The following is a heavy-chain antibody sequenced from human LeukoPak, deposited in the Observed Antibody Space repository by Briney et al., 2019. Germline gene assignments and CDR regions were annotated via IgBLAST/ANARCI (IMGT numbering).Heavy chain of an antibody. CDR2: IYSGGTI. CDR1: GFTVSSSY. D-gene: IGHD1-14*01. CDR3: ARGNPSHYYYMDV. V-gene: IGHV3-66*01. Sequence: GGSLRLSCAASGFTVSSSYMTWVRQAPGKGLEWVSVIYSGGTIYYADSVKGRFTISRDNAKNSLYLQMNSLRAEDTAVYYCARGNPSHYYYMDVWGKGTTVTVSS. J-gene: IGHJ6*03.